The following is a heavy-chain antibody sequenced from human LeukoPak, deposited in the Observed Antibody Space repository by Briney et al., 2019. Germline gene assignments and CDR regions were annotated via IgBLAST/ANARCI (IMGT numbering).Heavy chain of an antibody. CDR2: INHSGST. D-gene: IGHD6-19*01. CDR3: ARLIAVAGTRGADY. J-gene: IGHJ4*02. V-gene: IGHV4-34*01. CDR1: GGSFSGYY. Sequence: ASETLSLTCAVYGGSFSGYYWSWIRQPPGKGLEWIGEINHSGSTNYSPSLKSRVTISVDTSKNQFSLKLSSVTAADTAVYYCARLIAVAGTRGADYWGQGTLVTVSS.